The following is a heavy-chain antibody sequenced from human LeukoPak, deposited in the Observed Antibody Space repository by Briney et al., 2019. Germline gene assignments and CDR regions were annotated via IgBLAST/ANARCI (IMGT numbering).Heavy chain of an antibody. CDR2: IIPIFGTA. V-gene: IGHV1-69*13. CDR1: GGTFSSYA. D-gene: IGHD5-24*01. J-gene: IGHJ6*03. Sequence: ASVKVSCKASGGTFSSYAISWVRQAPGQGLEWMGGIIPIFGTANYAQKFQGRVTITADEATSTAYMELSSLRSEDTAVYYCARALRERYYYYYMDVWGKGTTVTVSS. CDR3: ARALRERYYYYYMDV.